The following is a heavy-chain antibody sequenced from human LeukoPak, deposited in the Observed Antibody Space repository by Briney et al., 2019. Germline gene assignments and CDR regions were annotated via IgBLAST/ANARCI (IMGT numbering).Heavy chain of an antibody. CDR1: GYSFNIYW. V-gene: IGHV5-51*01. CDR2: IYPGDSDT. D-gene: IGHD3-22*01. Sequence: GESLKISCKDSGYSFNIYWIAWVRQMPGKGLEWMGIIYPGDSDTRYSPSFQGQVTISADKSISAAYLQWSSLKASDTAMYYCARLTDSSGYRIDYWGQGTLVTVSS. CDR3: ARLTDSSGYRIDY. J-gene: IGHJ4*02.